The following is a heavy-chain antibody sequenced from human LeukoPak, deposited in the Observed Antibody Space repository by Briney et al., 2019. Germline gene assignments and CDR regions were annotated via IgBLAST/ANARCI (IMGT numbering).Heavy chain of an antibody. V-gene: IGHV1-3*03. D-gene: IGHD6-19*01. CDR3: ARVVRYSNGPLTDLLPYYFDY. Sequence: GASVKVSCKASGYTFTSYAMHWVRQAPGQRLEWMGWINVGNGNTKYSQEFQGRFTITRDTSASTAYMELSSLRSGDMAVYYCARVVRYSNGPLTDLLPYYFDYWGQGPLVTVSS. CDR2: INVGNGNT. J-gene: IGHJ4*02. CDR1: GYTFTSYA.